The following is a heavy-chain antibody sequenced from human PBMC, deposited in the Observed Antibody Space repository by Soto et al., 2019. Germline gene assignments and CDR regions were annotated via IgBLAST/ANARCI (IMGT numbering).Heavy chain of an antibody. CDR1: SGSISSSNW. CDR2: IYHSGST. D-gene: IGHD6-19*01. Sequence: PSETLSLTCAVSSGSISSSNWWSWVSQPPGKGLEWIGEIYHSGSTNYNPSLKSRVTISVDKSKNQFSLKLSSVTAADTAVYYCARGSAVAGSYRWFDPWGQGTLVTVSS. CDR3: ARGSAVAGSYRWFDP. J-gene: IGHJ5*02. V-gene: IGHV4-4*02.